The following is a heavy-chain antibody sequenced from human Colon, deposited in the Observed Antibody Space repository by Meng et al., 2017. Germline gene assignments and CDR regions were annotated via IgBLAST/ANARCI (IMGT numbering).Heavy chain of an antibody. V-gene: IGHV4-34*01. D-gene: IGHD2-15*01. CDR3: ARLQRYCSGGSCYFKGPFDY. Sequence: SETLSLTCAVYGGSFSGYHWSWIRQPPGKGLEWIGEINHSGSTNYNPSLKSRVTISVDTSKNQFSLKLSSVTAADTAVYYCARLQRYCSGGSCYFKGPFDYWGQGTLVTVSS. J-gene: IGHJ4*02. CDR1: GGSFSGYH. CDR2: INHSGST.